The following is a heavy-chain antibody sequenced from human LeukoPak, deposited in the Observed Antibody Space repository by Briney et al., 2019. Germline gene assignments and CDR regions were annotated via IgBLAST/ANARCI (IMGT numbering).Heavy chain of an antibody. Sequence: GGSLRLFCAASGFTFSIYVMSWVRQAPRRGLEWVSAISVSCCRKYYPVSVHGRFTTSRDNPKNTLYLQMNSLRAEDTAVYYCAKFPYYDFWSGYYSMDVWGKGTTVTVPS. CDR3: AKFPYYDFWSGYYSMDV. V-gene: IGHV3-23*01. CDR1: GFTFSIYV. D-gene: IGHD3-3*01. CDR2: ISVSCCRK. J-gene: IGHJ6*03.